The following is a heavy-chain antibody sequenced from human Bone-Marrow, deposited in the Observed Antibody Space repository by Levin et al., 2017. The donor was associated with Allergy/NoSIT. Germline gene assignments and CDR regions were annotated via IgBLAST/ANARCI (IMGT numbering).Heavy chain of an antibody. D-gene: IGHD4-17*01. CDR1: GFPFRNYV. CDR3: AKDPDYGDYSNYWYFDL. CDR2: ISGSADNT. V-gene: IGHV3-23*01. Sequence: LSLTCAASGFPFRNYVVSWVRQVPGKGLEWVSAISGSADNTYYADSVKGRFTISRDNSKNTLYLQMNSLRAEDTAVYYCAKDPDYGDYSNYWYFDLWGRGTLVTVSS. J-gene: IGHJ2*01.